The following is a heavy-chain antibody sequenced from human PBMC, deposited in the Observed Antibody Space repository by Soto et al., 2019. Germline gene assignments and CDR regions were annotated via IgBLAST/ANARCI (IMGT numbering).Heavy chain of an antibody. J-gene: IGHJ6*03. CDR3: ARGRGSSSQRYYYYMDV. CDR2: ISAYNGNT. V-gene: IGHV1-18*01. Sequence: ASVKASCKASGYTFTSYGISWVRQDHGKGLEWMGWISAYNGNTNYAQKLQGRVTMTTDTSTSTAYMGLRSLRSDDTAVFYCARGRGSSSQRYYYYMDVWGKGTTVTRSS. CDR1: GYTFTSYG. D-gene: IGHD6-13*01.